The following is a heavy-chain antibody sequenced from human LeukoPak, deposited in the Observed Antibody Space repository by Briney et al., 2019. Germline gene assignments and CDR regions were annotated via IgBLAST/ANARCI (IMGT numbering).Heavy chain of an antibody. D-gene: IGHD1-1*01. CDR3: ARRSGGTGTTLGY. J-gene: IGHJ4*02. V-gene: IGHV1-2*02. CDR2: INPNSGGT. CDR1: GYTFTGYY. Sequence: WASVKVSCKASGYTFTGYYIHWVRQAPGQGLEWMAWINPNSGGTNYAQKFQGRVTLTRDTSISTAYMELSSLRSDDTALYYCARRSGGTGTTLGYWGQGTLVTVSS.